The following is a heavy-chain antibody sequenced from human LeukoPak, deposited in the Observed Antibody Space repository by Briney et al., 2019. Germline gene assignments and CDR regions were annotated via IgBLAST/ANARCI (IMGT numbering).Heavy chain of an antibody. J-gene: IGHJ4*02. Sequence: GGSLRLSCAASGFSFSSYGMHWVRQAPGKGLEWVAVIWYDGSKKYYADSVKGRFIISRDNSRNTLYLQMNSLRVEDTTVYYCARDSGWWRFDFWGQGTLVTVSS. CDR3: ARDSGWWRFDF. V-gene: IGHV3-33*01. CDR2: IWYDGSKK. CDR1: GFSFSSYG. D-gene: IGHD6-13*01.